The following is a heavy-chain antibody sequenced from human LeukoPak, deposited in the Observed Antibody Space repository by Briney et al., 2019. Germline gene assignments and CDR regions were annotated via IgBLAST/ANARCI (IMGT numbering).Heavy chain of an antibody. V-gene: IGHV3-49*04. J-gene: IGHJ4*02. D-gene: IGHD3-10*01. Sequence: PGRSLRLSCTASGFTFGDYVMTWVRQAPGKGLEWVGFIKSEKYGGTIAYAATVKGRFTISRDDSESIAYLQMNSLEIEDTAVYYCSSVSTYGSGIPRGLDYWGQGTLVTVSS. CDR3: SSVSTYGSGIPRGLDY. CDR2: IKSEKYGGTI. CDR1: GFTFGDYV.